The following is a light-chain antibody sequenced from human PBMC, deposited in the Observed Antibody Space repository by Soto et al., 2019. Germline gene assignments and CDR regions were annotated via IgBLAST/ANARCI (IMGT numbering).Light chain of an antibody. CDR2: EVT. CDR1: SSDVGGYNF. J-gene: IGLJ1*01. V-gene: IGLV2-14*03. CDR3: SSYTTSSTVV. Sequence: QSVLTQPASVFVSPGQSITISCTGTSSDVGGYNFVSWYQQLPGKAPKLMIYEVTSRPSGVSNRFSGSKSGNTASLTISGLQPEDEAEYYCSSYTTSSTVVFGTGTKVTVL.